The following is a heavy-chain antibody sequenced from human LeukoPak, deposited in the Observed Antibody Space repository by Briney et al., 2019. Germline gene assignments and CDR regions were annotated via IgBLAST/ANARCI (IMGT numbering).Heavy chain of an antibody. V-gene: IGHV4-59*12. Sequence: SGTLSLTCTVSGGSISSYYWSWIRQPPGKGLEWIGYIYHSGSTYYNPSLKSQVTISVDRSKNQFSLKLSSVTAADTAVYYCARGYYYYGMDVWGQGTTVTVSS. CDR2: IYHSGST. J-gene: IGHJ6*02. CDR3: ARGYYYYGMDV. CDR1: GGSISSYY.